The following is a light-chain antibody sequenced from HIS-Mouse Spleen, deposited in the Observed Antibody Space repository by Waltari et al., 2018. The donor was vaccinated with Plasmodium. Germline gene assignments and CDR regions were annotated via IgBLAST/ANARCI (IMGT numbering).Light chain of an antibody. V-gene: IGLV3-1*01. Sequence: SYELTQPPSVSVPPRQTASITCSGDKLGDTYACWYQQKPGQSPVLVIYKYSKRPSGIPERFSGSNSGNTATLTISGTQAMDEADYYCQAWDSSTAVFGGGTKLTVL. CDR2: KYS. CDR1: KLGDTY. CDR3: QAWDSSTAV. J-gene: IGLJ3*02.